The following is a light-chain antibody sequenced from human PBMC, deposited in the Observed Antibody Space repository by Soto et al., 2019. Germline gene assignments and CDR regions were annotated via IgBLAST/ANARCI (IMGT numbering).Light chain of an antibody. J-gene: IGKJ1*01. Sequence: DIQMTQSPATLSASVGDRVTITCRASQTISSWLAWYQQKPGKAPKLLIYKASTLKSGVPSRFSGSGSGTEFTLTISSLEPEDFAVYYCQQRSNWPLTFGQGTKVDI. V-gene: IGKV1-5*03. CDR2: KAS. CDR1: QTISSW. CDR3: QQRSNWPLT.